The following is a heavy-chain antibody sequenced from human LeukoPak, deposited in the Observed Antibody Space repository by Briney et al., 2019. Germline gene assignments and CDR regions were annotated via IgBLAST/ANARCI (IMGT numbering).Heavy chain of an antibody. V-gene: IGHV4-30-4*01. CDR2: IYHTGST. Sequence: PSETLSLTWTVSGGSISSGDYYWSWIRQPPGKGLEWIGYIYHTGSTYYNSSLESRVTISLDTSKNQFSLKLSSLTAADTAVYYCARNSDFSFDYWGQGTLVTVSS. J-gene: IGHJ4*02. D-gene: IGHD3-3*01. CDR1: GGSISSGDYY. CDR3: ARNSDFSFDY.